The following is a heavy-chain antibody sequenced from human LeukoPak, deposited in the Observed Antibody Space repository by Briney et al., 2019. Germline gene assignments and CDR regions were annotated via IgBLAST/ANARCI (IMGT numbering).Heavy chain of an antibody. CDR2: ISGSGGST. Sequence: PGGSLRLSCAASGFTFSSYAMSWVRQAPGKGLGWVSAISGSGGSTYYADSVKGRFTISRDNSKNTLYLQMNSLRAEDTAVYYCAKPGPRRRLFVEYFQHWGQGTLVTVSS. D-gene: IGHD1-14*01. CDR1: GFTFSSYA. J-gene: IGHJ1*01. V-gene: IGHV3-23*01. CDR3: AKPGPRRRLFVEYFQH.